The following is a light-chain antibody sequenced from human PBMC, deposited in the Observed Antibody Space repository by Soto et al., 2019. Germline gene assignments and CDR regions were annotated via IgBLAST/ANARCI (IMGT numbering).Light chain of an antibody. CDR1: QSVSSY. Sequence: EIVLTQSPATLSLSPGERATLSCRASQSVSSYLAWYQQKPGQAPRLLIYGASSRATGTPDRFSGSGSGTDFTLTINRLEPEDFAVYYCQQYGSSPTFGLGTKVDIK. CDR3: QQYGSSPT. V-gene: IGKV3-20*01. CDR2: GAS. J-gene: IGKJ1*01.